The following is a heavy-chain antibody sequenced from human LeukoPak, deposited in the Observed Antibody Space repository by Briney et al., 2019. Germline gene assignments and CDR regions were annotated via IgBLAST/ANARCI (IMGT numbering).Heavy chain of an antibody. J-gene: IGHJ4*02. V-gene: IGHV3-33*01. CDR1: GFTFSSYG. CDR2: IWYDGSNK. D-gene: IGHD1-26*01. Sequence: GGSLRLSCAASGFTFSSYGMHWVRQAPGKGLEWVAVIWYDGSNKYYADSVKGRFTISRDNSKNTLYLQMNSLRAEDTAVYYCARDLGGSYPSYCFDYWGQGTLVTVSS. CDR3: ARDLGGSYPSYCFDY.